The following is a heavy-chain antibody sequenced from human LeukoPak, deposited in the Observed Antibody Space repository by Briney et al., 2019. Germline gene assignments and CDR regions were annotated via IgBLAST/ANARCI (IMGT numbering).Heavy chain of an antibody. CDR1: GYSISSGYY. Sequence: ETLSLTCTVSGYSISSGYYWGWIRQAPGKGLEWVANIKPDGSEKYYVDSVKGRFTISRDNVKNSLYLQMNSLRAEDTAVYYCARDESLGATTAWGQGTLVTVSS. CDR2: IKPDGSEK. CDR3: ARDESLGATTA. D-gene: IGHD1-26*01. V-gene: IGHV3-7*01. J-gene: IGHJ5*02.